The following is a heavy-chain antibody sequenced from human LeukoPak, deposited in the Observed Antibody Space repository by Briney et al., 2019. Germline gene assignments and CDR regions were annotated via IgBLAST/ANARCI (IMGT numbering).Heavy chain of an antibody. D-gene: IGHD6-19*01. Sequence: GGSLRLSCIASGFAFSTYGMHWVRQAPGKGLEWVAIMSYGGDIQYTDSVKGRFTIPRDSSKNTLYLQMNSLRAEDTAIYYCARDWGSSGWYNWFDPWGQGTLVTVSS. V-gene: IGHV3-30*03. CDR1: GFAFSTYG. CDR2: MSYGGDI. J-gene: IGHJ5*02. CDR3: ARDWGSSGWYNWFDP.